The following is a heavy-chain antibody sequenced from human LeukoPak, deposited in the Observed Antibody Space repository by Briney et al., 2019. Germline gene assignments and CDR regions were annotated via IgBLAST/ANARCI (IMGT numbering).Heavy chain of an antibody. D-gene: IGHD1-26*01. Sequence: PGGSLRLSCAASGFTFSGYSMNWVRPAPGKGLEWVSSISSISTYIYYADSVKGRFTISRDNAKNSLYLQMNSLRAEDTAVYYCARLSGNYLSYYFDYWGQGTLVTVSS. CDR3: ARLSGNYLSYYFDY. V-gene: IGHV3-21*01. CDR1: GFTFSGYS. CDR2: ISSISTYI. J-gene: IGHJ4*02.